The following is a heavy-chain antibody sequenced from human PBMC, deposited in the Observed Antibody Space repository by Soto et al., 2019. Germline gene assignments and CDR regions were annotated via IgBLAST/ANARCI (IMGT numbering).Heavy chain of an antibody. V-gene: IGHV4-30-4*01. J-gene: IGHJ4*02. CDR2: ISYSGST. D-gene: IGHD3-22*01. Sequence: SETLSLTCSVSGDSMNNGDYFWTWIRQTPGKGLQWIGYISYSGSTFYNPSLKTRLAMSVDTSKNQFSVSLRSVTAADTAVYYCARDRAHFYESSGRLDLWGQGMLVTVSS. CDR1: GDSMNNGDYF. CDR3: ARDRAHFYESSGRLDL.